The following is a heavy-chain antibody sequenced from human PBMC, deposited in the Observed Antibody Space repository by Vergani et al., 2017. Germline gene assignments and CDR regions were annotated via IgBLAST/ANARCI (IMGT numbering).Heavy chain of an antibody. V-gene: IGHV3-23*01. CDR3: AKDLLARYSSSWYIFDY. CDR1: GFTFSSYA. D-gene: IGHD6-13*01. Sequence: EVQLLESGGGLVQPGGSLRLSCAASGFTFSSYAMSWVRQAPGKGLEWVSAISGSGGSTYYADSVKGRFTISRDNSKNTLYLQMNSLRAEDTAVYYCAKDLLARYSSSWYIFDYWGQGTLVTVSS. J-gene: IGHJ4*02. CDR2: ISGSGGST.